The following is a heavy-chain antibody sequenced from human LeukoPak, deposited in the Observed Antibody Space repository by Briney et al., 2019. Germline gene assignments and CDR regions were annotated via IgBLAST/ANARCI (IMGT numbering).Heavy chain of an antibody. J-gene: IGHJ4*02. D-gene: IGHD3-10*01. CDR2: INHSGST. Sequence: SETLSLTCAVYGGSFSGYYWSWIRQPPGKGLEWIGEINHSGSTNYNPSLKSRVTISVDTSKNQFSLKLSSVTAADTAVYYCARHPITMVRGVNLYFDYWGQGTLVTVSS. CDR1: GGSFSGYY. CDR3: ARHPITMVRGVNLYFDY. V-gene: IGHV4-34*01.